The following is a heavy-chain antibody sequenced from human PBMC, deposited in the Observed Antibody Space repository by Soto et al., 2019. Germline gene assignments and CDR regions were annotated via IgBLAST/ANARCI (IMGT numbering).Heavy chain of an antibody. CDR3: ARVWYSMGWPETYFFDY. CDR2: IKQDGSEK. D-gene: IGHD6-19*01. Sequence: EVQLVESGGGLVQPGGSLRLSCAASGFTFSSYWMSWVRQAPGKGLEWVANIKQDGSEKYYVDSVKGRFTISRDNAKNSLYLQMNSLRAEDTALYYCARVWYSMGWPETYFFDYWGLGTLVTVSS. V-gene: IGHV3-7*01. CDR1: GFTFSSYW. J-gene: IGHJ4*02.